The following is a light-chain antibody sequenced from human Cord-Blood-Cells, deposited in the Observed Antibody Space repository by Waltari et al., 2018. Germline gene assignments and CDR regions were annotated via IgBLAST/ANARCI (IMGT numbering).Light chain of an antibody. V-gene: IGKV1-39*01. Sequence: DIQMTQSPSSLSASVGDSVTITCRASQSISSYLNLYQQKPGKAPKLLIYAASSLQSGVPSRFSCSGSGTDFTLTISSLQPEDFATYYCQQSYSTPMYSFGQGTKLEIK. J-gene: IGKJ2*03. CDR3: QQSYSTPMYS. CDR2: AAS. CDR1: QSISSY.